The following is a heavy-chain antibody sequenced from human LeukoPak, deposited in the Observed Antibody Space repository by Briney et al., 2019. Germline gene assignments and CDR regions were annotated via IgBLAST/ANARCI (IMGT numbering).Heavy chain of an antibody. CDR2: IYYSGST. Sequence: SQTLSLTCTVSGGSISSGGYYWSWIRQHPGKGLEWIGYIYYSGSTYYNPSLKSRVTISVDTSKNQFSRKLSSVTAADTAVYYCARDLWDSGYGLDYWGQGTLVTVSS. CDR1: GGSISSGGYY. CDR3: ARDLWDSGYGLDY. D-gene: IGHD5-12*01. V-gene: IGHV4-31*03. J-gene: IGHJ4*02.